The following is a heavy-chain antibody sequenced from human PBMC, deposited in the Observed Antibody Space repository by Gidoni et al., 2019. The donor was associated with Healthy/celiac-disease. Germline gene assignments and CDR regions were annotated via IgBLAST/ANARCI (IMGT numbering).Heavy chain of an antibody. V-gene: IGHV3-33*01. CDR1: GFSFISYG. CDR3: ARDSEVLRFLEWLPNYFDY. J-gene: IGHJ4*02. Sequence: QVQLVESGGGVVQPGRSLRLPCAASGFSFISYGMHWVRQAPGKGLDWVEVIWYDGSNKYYADSVKGRFTISRDNSKNTLYLQMNSLRAEDTAVYYCARDSEVLRFLEWLPNYFDYWGQGTLVTVSS. CDR2: IWYDGSNK. D-gene: IGHD3-3*01.